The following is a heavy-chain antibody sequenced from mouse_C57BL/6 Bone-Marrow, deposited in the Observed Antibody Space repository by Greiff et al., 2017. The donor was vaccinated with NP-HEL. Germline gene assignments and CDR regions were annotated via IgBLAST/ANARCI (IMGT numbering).Heavy chain of an antibody. CDR1: GFNIKDDY. Sequence: VQLKQSGAELVRPGASVKLSCTASGFNIKDDYMHWVKQRPEQGLEWIGWIDPENGDTEYASKFQGKATITADTSSNTAYLQLSSLTSEDTAVYYCVSSYFDYWGQGTTLTVSS. J-gene: IGHJ2*01. V-gene: IGHV14-4*01. CDR2: IDPENGDT. D-gene: IGHD1-1*01. CDR3: VSSYFDY.